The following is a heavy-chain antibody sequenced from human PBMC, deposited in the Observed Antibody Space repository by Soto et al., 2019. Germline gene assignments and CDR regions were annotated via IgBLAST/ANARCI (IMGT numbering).Heavy chain of an antibody. J-gene: IGHJ4*02. Sequence: SETLSLTCAVYGGSFSGYYWSWIRQPPGKGLEWIGEINHSGSTNYNPSLKSRVTISVDTSKNQFSLKLSSVTAADTAVYYCARGDYYDSSGYYYYFDYWGQGTLVTVSS. CDR3: ARGDYYDSSGYYYYFDY. CDR1: GGSFSGYY. D-gene: IGHD3-22*01. CDR2: INHSGST. V-gene: IGHV4-34*01.